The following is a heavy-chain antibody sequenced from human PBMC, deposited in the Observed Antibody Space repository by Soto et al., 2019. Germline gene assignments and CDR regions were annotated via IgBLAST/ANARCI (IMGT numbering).Heavy chain of an antibody. CDR1: GGSFSGYY. Sequence: SETLSLTCAVYGGSFSGYYWSWIRQPPGKGLEWIGEINHSGSTNYNPSLKSRVTISVDTSKNQFSLKLSSVTAADTAVYYCARSVLGSSGYYYFYYYGMDVWGQGTTVT. V-gene: IGHV4-34*01. CDR2: INHSGST. J-gene: IGHJ6*02. CDR3: ARSVLGSSGYYYFYYYGMDV. D-gene: IGHD3-22*01.